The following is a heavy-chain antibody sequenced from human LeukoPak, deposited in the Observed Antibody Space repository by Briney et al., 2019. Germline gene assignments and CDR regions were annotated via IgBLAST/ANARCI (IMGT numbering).Heavy chain of an antibody. Sequence: PGRSLRLSCAASGFTFDTYAMSWVRQAPGKGLEWVSGLSGSGGSTYYADSVKGRFTSSRDNAKNTLYLQMNSLRAEDTAVYYCAKGRCSGGSCYGRGFDYWGQGTLVTVSS. V-gene: IGHV3-23*01. CDR2: LSGSGGST. CDR1: GFTFDTYA. J-gene: IGHJ4*02. CDR3: AKGRCSGGSCYGRGFDY. D-gene: IGHD2-15*01.